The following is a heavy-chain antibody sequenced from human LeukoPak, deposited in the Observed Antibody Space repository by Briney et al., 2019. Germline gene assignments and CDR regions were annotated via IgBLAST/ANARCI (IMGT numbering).Heavy chain of an antibody. V-gene: IGHV4-39*01. J-gene: IGHJ4*02. Sequence: PSETLSLTCSVSGGSISGRSYYWGWIRQPPGKGLEWIGSIYYSGSTYYNPSLKSRVAISVDTSKNQFSLKVSSVTAADTAVYYCARQGTLGSYQTFDYWGQGTLVTVSS. CDR1: GGSISGRSYY. CDR3: ARQGTLGSYQTFDY. D-gene: IGHD3-16*02. CDR2: IYYSGST.